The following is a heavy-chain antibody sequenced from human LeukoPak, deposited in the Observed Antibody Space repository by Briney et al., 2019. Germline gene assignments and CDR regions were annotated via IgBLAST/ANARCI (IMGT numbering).Heavy chain of an antibody. J-gene: IGHJ4*02. CDR2: IKEDGSQI. CDR1: GFTFRDYW. Sequence: GGSLRLSCVASGFTFRDYWMTWVRQAPGKGLEWVANIKEDGSQINHVDSVKGRFTISRDNAKNSLYLQMNSLRVEDTAVYYCAKHKTAWRTFDCWGQGTLVTVSS. CDR3: AKHKTAWRTFDC. D-gene: IGHD1-1*01. V-gene: IGHV3-7*01.